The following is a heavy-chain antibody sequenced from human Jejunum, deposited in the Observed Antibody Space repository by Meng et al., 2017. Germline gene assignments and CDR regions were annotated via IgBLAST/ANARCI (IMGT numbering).Heavy chain of an antibody. D-gene: IGHD1-26*01. CDR2: TYYTSKWYN. Sequence: QIQLQQSGPGLVKPAQTLSLTCAIPGDSVSSNSAARNWIRQSPSRGLEWLGRTYYTSKWYNDYAVSVKSRITINPDTSKNQISLQLNSVTPEDTAVYYCARERSYYGFLDYWGQGTLVTVSS. J-gene: IGHJ4*02. CDR3: ARERSYYGFLDY. V-gene: IGHV6-1*01. CDR1: GDSVSSNSAA.